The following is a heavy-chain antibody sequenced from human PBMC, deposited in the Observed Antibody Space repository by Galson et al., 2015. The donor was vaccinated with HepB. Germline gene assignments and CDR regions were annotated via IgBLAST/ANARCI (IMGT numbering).Heavy chain of an antibody. J-gene: IGHJ6*02. CDR3: TRSSSPIDYMDV. CDR2: TYYRSKWYN. D-gene: IGHD4-11*01. V-gene: IGHV6-1*01. CDR1: GDSVSSNSAT. Sequence: CAISGDSVSSNSATWHWIRQSPSRGLEWLGRTYYRSKWYNDYAVSVKSRISINADTSKNEFSLQLNSVTPADTAVYYCTRSSSPIDYMDVWGQGTTVTVS.